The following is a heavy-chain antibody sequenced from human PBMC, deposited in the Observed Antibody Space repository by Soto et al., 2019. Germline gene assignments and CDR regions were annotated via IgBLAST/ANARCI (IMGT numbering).Heavy chain of an antibody. V-gene: IGHV3-15*01. CDR1: EYTFSDAW. CDR2: INRKIDGETT. Sequence: GGSLRPSCVVFEYTFSDAWRSWVRQAPGKGREWFARINRKIDGETTDNAAPVEGRFTIARDDSKNTLYLQMSSLKIEDTAVYFCTADHWSWGQGTLVTVSS. J-gene: IGHJ4*02. D-gene: IGHD3-3*01. CDR3: TADHWS.